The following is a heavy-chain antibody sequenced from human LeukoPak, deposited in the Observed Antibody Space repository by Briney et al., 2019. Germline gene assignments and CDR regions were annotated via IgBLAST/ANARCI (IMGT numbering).Heavy chain of an antibody. CDR2: IYYSGST. J-gene: IGHJ4*02. V-gene: IGHV4-59*01. CDR1: SGSISTFY. D-gene: IGHD6-6*01. CDR3: ARGRFGSSSSFDY. Sequence: PSETLSLTCTVSSGSISTFYWNWIRQPPGKGLEWIGYIYYSGSTNYNPSLRSRVTILVGTSKNQFSLKLTSVTAADTAVYYCARGRFGSSSSFDYWGQGNLVTVSS.